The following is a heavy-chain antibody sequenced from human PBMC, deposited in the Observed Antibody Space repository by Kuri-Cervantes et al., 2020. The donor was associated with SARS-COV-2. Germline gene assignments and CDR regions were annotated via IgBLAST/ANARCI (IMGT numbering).Heavy chain of an antibody. V-gene: IGHV1-2*02. CDR1: GYTFTDYY. CDR3: ARDLRWAAAGKATSVDY. CDR2: INPNSGGT. J-gene: IGHJ4*02. Sequence: ASVKVSCRASGYTFTDYYMHWVRQAPGQGLEWMGWINPNSGGTNYAQKFQGRVTMTRDTSISTAHMELSRLRSDDTAVYYCARDLRWAAAGKATSVDYWGQGTLVTVSS. D-gene: IGHD6-13*01.